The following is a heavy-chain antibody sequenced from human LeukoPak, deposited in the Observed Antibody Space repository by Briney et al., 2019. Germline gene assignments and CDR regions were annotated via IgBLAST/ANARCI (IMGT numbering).Heavy chain of an antibody. CDR1: GFPVSSNY. D-gene: IGHD6-13*01. J-gene: IGHJ4*02. Sequence: GGSLRLSCAPSGFPVSSNYMSWVRQAPGKGREWVSVIYSGGSTYYADSVKGRFTISRDNSKNTLYLQMNSLRAEDTAVYYCASSSSWYPYFDYWGQGTLVTVSS. CDR3: ASSSSWYPYFDY. V-gene: IGHV3-53*01. CDR2: IYSGGST.